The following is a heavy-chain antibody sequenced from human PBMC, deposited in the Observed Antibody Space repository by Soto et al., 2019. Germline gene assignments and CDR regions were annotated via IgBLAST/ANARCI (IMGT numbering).Heavy chain of an antibody. D-gene: IGHD1-26*01. V-gene: IGHV4-34*12. CDR3: ARQRPTDGRWEFANYYGMDV. Sequence: SETLSLTCAVYGGSFSAYYWSWVRQPPGKGLEWIGEIIHSESTKYNPSLKSRVTISVDTSKNQFSLRLSSVTAADTAVYYCARQRPTDGRWEFANYYGMDVWGQGTPVTVS. J-gene: IGHJ6*02. CDR2: IIHSEST. CDR1: GGSFSAYY.